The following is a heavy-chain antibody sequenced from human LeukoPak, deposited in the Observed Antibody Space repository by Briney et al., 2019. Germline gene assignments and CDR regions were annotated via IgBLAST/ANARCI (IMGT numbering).Heavy chain of an antibody. CDR3: AKGSPDIEVVVAATSGHFDY. CDR1: GFTFSTYV. CDR2: LSGTGGTS. Sequence: GGSLRLSCSASGFTFSTYVMNWVRQAPGKGLEWVSSLSGTGGTSYYSASVKGRFTISRDNSKNSLYLQMNSLRAEDTAVYYCAKGSPDIEVVVAATSGHFDYWGQGTLVTVSS. J-gene: IGHJ4*02. V-gene: IGHV3-23*01. D-gene: IGHD2-15*01.